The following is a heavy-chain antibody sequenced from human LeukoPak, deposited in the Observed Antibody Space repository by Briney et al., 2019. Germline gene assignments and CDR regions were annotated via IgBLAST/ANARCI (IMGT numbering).Heavy chain of an antibody. J-gene: IGHJ4*02. D-gene: IGHD6-19*01. V-gene: IGHV3-64*01. CDR1: GFIFSDYY. CDR3: ARVGMTSGSGCDY. Sequence: GGSLRLSCAASGFIFSDYYMSWIRQAPGKGLEFVSAISSNGGSTYYANSVKGRFTISRDSSKNTLYLQMGSLRAEDMALYYCARVGMTSGSGCDYWGQGTLVTVSS. CDR2: ISSNGGST.